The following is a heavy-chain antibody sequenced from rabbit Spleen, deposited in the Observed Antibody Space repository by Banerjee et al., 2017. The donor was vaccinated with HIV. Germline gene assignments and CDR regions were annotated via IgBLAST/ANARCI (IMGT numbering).Heavy chain of an antibody. CDR1: GFSFSRSYD. V-gene: IGHV1S45*01. CDR3: ARDGAGSTYFNL. J-gene: IGHJ4*01. D-gene: IGHD8-1*01. CDR2: IYAGSSGST. Sequence: QEQLVESGGGLVQPGASLRLTCTASGFSFSRSYDMCWVRQAPGKGLEWIACIYAGSSGSTRYANWVNGRFTISSHNAQNTLYLQLNSLTAADTATYFCARDGAGSTYFNLWGRGPSSPS.